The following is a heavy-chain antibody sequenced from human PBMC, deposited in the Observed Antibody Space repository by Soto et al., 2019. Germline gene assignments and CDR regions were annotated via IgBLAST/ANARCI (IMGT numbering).Heavy chain of an antibody. Sequence: SVKVSCKASGGTFSSYTISWVRQAPGQGLEWMGRIIPILGIANYAQKFQGRVTITADKSTSTAYMELSSLRSEDTAVYYCASFLSAVTDKNYFDYWGQGTLVTVSS. CDR1: GGTFSSYT. CDR2: IIPILGIA. V-gene: IGHV1-69*02. CDR3: ASFLSAVTDKNYFDY. J-gene: IGHJ4*02. D-gene: IGHD4-17*01.